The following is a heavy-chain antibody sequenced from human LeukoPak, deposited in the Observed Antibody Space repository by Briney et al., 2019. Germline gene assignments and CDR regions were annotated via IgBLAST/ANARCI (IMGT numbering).Heavy chain of an antibody. Sequence: SETLSLTCTVSGGSISSYYWSWIRQPPGKGLEWIGYIYYSGSTNYNPSLKSRVTISVDTSKNQFSLKLSSVTAADTAVYYCARGDQWLVLGWFDPWGQGTLVTVSS. J-gene: IGHJ5*02. CDR1: GGSISSYY. V-gene: IGHV4-59*01. CDR3: ARGDQWLVLGWFDP. CDR2: IYYSGST. D-gene: IGHD6-19*01.